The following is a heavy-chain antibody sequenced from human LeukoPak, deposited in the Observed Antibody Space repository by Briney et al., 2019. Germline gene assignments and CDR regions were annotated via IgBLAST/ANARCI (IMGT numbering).Heavy chain of an antibody. CDR2: IKQDGSEK. D-gene: IGHD4-11*01. CDR1: GFTFSTYW. CDR3: TNGKPDYSSGWPRGTF. Sequence: GGSLRLSCAASGFTFSTYWMSWVRQAPGKGLEWVANIKQDGSEKYYVDSVKGRFTISRDNSKKTLYLQMYSLRAEDTAVYYCTNGKPDYSSGWPRGTFWGQGTLVTVSS. J-gene: IGHJ4*02. V-gene: IGHV3-7*03.